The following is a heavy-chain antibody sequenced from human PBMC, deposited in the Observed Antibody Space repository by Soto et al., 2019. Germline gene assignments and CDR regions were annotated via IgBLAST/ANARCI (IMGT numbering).Heavy chain of an antibody. D-gene: IGHD3-10*01. Sequence: SVKVSCKASGGTFSSYAISWVRQAPGQGLEWMGGIIPIFGTANYAQKFQGRVTITADESTSTAYMELSSLRSEDTAVYYCARARLLWFGELSYYYYGMDVWGQGTTVTVSS. CDR2: IIPIFGTA. CDR1: GGTFSSYA. J-gene: IGHJ6*02. V-gene: IGHV1-69*13. CDR3: ARARLLWFGELSYYYYGMDV.